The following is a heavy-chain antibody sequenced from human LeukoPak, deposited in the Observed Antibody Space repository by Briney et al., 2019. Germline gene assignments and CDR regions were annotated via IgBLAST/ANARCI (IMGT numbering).Heavy chain of an antibody. Sequence: ASVKVSCKASGYTFTYYYIHWVRQAPGQGLEWTGWINPNSGGTNYAQKFQGRVTMTRDTSISTAYMELSRLRSDDTAVYYCARDVGGCSSTSCYNDYSNYYPTNWFDPWGQGTLVTVSS. J-gene: IGHJ5*02. CDR2: INPNSGGT. V-gene: IGHV1-2*02. CDR1: GYTFTYYY. D-gene: IGHD2-2*01. CDR3: ARDVGGCSSTSCYNDYSNYYPTNWFDP.